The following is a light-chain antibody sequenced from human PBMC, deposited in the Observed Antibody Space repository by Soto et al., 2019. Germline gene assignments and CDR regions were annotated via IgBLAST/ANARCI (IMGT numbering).Light chain of an antibody. CDR2: GAS. CDR3: QQYYSIPFT. V-gene: IGKV4-1*01. J-gene: IGKJ2*01. CDR1: QSVLYNSNNKNH. Sequence: DFVMTQAPDSLAVSLGERATINCKSSQSVLYNSNNKNHLGWFQQKPGHPPKLLIYGASFRPSGVPDRFSGGGSGPDFTLTISSLQAEDVAVYYCQQYYSIPFTFGQGTKLEI.